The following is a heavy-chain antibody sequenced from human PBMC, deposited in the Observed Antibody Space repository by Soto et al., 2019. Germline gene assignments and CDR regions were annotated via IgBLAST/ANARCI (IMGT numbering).Heavy chain of an antibody. V-gene: IGHV3-23*01. J-gene: IGHJ6*02. CDR3: VRHAKLTTVTANVGYYYGLDV. Sequence: EVQLLESGGGLVQPGGSLRLSCTASGFSFNTYDMTWVRQAPGKGLEWVSSISGSGAGTYSADSVKGRFTISRDNSKNTMYLQMNSLRPEDTAVYYCVRHAKLTTVTANVGYYYGLDVWGQGTTVTVSS. CDR1: GFSFNTYD. CDR2: ISGSGAGT. D-gene: IGHD4-17*01.